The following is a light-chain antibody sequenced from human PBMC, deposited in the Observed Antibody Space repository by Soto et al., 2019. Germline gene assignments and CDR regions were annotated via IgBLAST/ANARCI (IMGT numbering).Light chain of an antibody. Sequence: IQLTQSPSFLSASVGDRVTITCRASQGISTYLAWYQQKLGKAPKLLIYDASTLQSGVPSRFGGSRSGTEFTLTISSLQPEDFAVYYCQQYNNWPPFTFGPGTKVDIK. J-gene: IGKJ3*01. V-gene: IGKV1-9*01. CDR2: DAS. CDR1: QGISTY. CDR3: QQYNNWPPFT.